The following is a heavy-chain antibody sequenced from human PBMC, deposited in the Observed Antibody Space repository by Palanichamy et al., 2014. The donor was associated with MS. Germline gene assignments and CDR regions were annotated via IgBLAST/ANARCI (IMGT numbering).Heavy chain of an antibody. CDR1: GFTFNNYA. V-gene: IGHV3-23*01. D-gene: IGHD3-22*01. Sequence: DVQLLESGGGLVRPGGSLRLSCAASGFTFNNYAMAWVRQAPGKGLEWVSSISGSGGTTYSADSVKGRFTISRDNSNNTLFLQLSSLRAEDTAIYYCAKPGPYYYDDSAISAFDFWGQGTMVTVSS. CDR2: ISGSGGTT. J-gene: IGHJ3*01. CDR3: AKPGPYYYDDSAISAFDF.